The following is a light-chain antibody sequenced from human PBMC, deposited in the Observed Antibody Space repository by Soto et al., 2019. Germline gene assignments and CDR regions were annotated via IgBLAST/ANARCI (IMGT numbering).Light chain of an antibody. CDR1: QTISSW. V-gene: IGKV1-5*03. CDR3: QQLRMYPST. CDR2: KAS. J-gene: IGKJ4*01. Sequence: DIQMTQSPSTLSGSVGDRVTITCRASQTISSWLAWYQQKPGKATKLLIYKASTLKSGVPSRFSGSGSGTEFTLTISILQPDDFATYYCQQLRMYPSTFGGGTKVDIK.